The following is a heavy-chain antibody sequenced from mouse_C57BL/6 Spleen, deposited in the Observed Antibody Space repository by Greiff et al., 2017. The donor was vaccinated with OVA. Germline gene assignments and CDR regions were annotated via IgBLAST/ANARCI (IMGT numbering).Heavy chain of an antibody. CDR1: GYTFTDYY. CDR3: AREEGYGNYFDY. D-gene: IGHD2-1*01. V-gene: IGHV1-76*01. Sequence: VQRVESGAELVRPGASVKLSCKASGYTFTDYYINWVKQRPGQGLEWIARIYPGSGNTYYNEKFKGKATLTAEKSSSTAYMQLSSLTSEDSAVYFCAREEGYGNYFDYWGQGTTLTVSS. J-gene: IGHJ2*01. CDR2: IYPGSGNT.